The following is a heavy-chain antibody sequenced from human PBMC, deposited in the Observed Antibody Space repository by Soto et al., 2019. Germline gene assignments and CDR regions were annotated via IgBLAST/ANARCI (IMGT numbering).Heavy chain of an antibody. D-gene: IGHD2-2*01. J-gene: IGHJ6*03. Sequence: GASVKVSCKASGYTFTGYYMHWVRQAPGQGLEWMGWINPNSGGTNYAQKFQGWVTMTRDTSISTAYMELSRLRSDDTAVYYFARDLGASTSHPENYYYYMDVWDKGTTVTVSS. V-gene: IGHV1-2*04. CDR3: ARDLGASTSHPENYYYYMDV. CDR1: GYTFTGYY. CDR2: INPNSGGT.